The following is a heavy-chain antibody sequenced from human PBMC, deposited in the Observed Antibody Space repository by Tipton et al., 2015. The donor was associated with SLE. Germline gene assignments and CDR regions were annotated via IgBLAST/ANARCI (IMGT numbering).Heavy chain of an antibody. J-gene: IGHJ5*02. CDR2: IYHSGST. V-gene: IGHV4-38-2*02. CDR1: GYSITSGYY. CDR3: ARDGDYYGSGIYYKGWFDP. D-gene: IGHD3-10*01. Sequence: TLSLTYTVSGYSITSGYYWGWIRQPPGKGLEWIGSIYHSGSTYYNPSLKSRVTISVDTSKNQFSLKLTSVTAADTAVYFCARDGDYYGSGIYYKGWFDPWGQGTLVTVSS.